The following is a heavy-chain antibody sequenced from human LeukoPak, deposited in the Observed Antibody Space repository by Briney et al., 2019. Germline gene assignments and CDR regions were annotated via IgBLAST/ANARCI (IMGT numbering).Heavy chain of an antibody. V-gene: IGHV5-10-1*01. CDR1: GYSFTSYW. D-gene: IGHD6-19*01. Sequence: GESLQISCKGSGYSFTSYWISWVRQMPGRGLEWMGRIDPSDSYTNYSPSFQGHVTISADKSISTAYLQWSSLEASDTAMYYCAMARSRVAGLRYFHHWGQGTLVTVSS. CDR3: AMARSRVAGLRYFHH. J-gene: IGHJ1*01. CDR2: IDPSDSYT.